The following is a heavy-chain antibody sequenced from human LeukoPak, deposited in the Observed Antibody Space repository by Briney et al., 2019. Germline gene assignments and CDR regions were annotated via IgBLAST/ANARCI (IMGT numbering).Heavy chain of an antibody. Sequence: GGSLRLSCTASGFAFDEHGMSWVRQVPGKGLEWVSGINWSGGSTGYADSLRGRFTISRDDAENSLYLQMDSLRAEDTALYYCARAPITSPFYFDYWGQGTLVTVSS. CDR1: GFAFDEHG. CDR3: ARAPITSPFYFDY. D-gene: IGHD2-2*01. CDR2: INWSGGST. J-gene: IGHJ4*02. V-gene: IGHV3-20*04.